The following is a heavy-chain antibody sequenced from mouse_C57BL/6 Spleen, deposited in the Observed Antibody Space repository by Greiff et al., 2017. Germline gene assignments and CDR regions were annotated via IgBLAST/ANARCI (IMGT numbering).Heavy chain of an antibody. CDR2: IYPGDGDT. CDR3: ARYDYDGGPFDY. J-gene: IGHJ2*01. Sequence: QVQLQQSGAELVKPGASVKISCKASGYAFSSYWMNWVKQRPGKGLEWIGQIYPGDGDTNYNGKFKGKATLTADKSSSTAYMQLSSLTSEDSAVYFCARYDYDGGPFDYWGQGTTLTVSS. D-gene: IGHD2-4*01. CDR1: GYAFSSYW. V-gene: IGHV1-80*01.